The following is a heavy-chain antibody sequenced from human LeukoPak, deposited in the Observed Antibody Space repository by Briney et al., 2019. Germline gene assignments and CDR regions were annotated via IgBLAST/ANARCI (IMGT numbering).Heavy chain of an antibody. Sequence: GGSLRLPCAASGFTFSSYSMNWVRQAPGKGLEWVSSISSSSSYIYYADSVKGRFTISRDNAKNSLYLQMNSLRAEDTAVYYCARRSAAKDAFDIWGQGTMVTVSS. CDR1: GFTFSSYS. CDR3: ARRSAAKDAFDI. CDR2: ISSSSSYI. J-gene: IGHJ3*02. D-gene: IGHD6-25*01. V-gene: IGHV3-21*01.